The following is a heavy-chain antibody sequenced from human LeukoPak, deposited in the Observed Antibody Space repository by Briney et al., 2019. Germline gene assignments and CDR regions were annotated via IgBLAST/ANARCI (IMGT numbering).Heavy chain of an antibody. D-gene: IGHD3-16*01. J-gene: IGHJ4*02. V-gene: IGHV3-11*06. Sequence: GRFTISRDNAKNSLFLQMNSLRAEDTAVYYCARGRGGSRFDYWGQGTLVTVSS. CDR3: ARGRGGSRFDY.